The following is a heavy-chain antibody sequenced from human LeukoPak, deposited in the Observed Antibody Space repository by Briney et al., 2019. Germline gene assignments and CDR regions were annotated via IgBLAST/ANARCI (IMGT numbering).Heavy chain of an antibody. CDR1: GFTFSSYA. Sequence: GGSLRLSCVGSGFTFSSYAMHWVRQAPGKGLEWVAVISYEGSNKYYADSVKGRFTFSRDNSKNTVYLQMNSLRPEDTAVYYCAARRLTVTTEIDYWGQGTLVTVSS. V-gene: IGHV3-30*04. D-gene: IGHD4-17*01. CDR3: AARRLTVTTEIDY. CDR2: ISYEGSNK. J-gene: IGHJ4*02.